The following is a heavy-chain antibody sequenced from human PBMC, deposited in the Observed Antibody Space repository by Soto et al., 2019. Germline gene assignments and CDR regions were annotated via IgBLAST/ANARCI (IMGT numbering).Heavy chain of an antibody. D-gene: IGHD3-3*01. Sequence: EVKLLESGGGLAQPGGSLRLSCVGSGFTFDSYAISWVRQAPGERLQWIAAISGSADGTDYAHSVRGRFTISRDNAKKTVHLQMDSLIVEDTAVYFCAKDTVGGYSFWSGYYSDGLDVWGQGTLVTVS. J-gene: IGHJ3*01. CDR2: ISGSADGT. CDR3: AKDTVGGYSFWSGYYSDGLDV. CDR1: GFTFDSYA. V-gene: IGHV3-23*01.